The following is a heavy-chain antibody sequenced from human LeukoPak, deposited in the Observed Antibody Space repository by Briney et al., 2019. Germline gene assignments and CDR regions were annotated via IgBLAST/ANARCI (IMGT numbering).Heavy chain of an antibody. CDR2: IKQDGSEK. V-gene: IGHV3-7*01. J-gene: IGHJ4*02. D-gene: IGHD3-22*01. CDR1: GFSFSNSW. CDR3: AREGIYDSSGYYL. Sequence: GGSLRLSCAGSGFSFSNSWMSWVRQAPGKRLEWVANIKQDGSEKYYVDSVKGRFTISRDNAKNSLYLQMNSLRAEDTAVYYCAREGIYDSSGYYLWGQGTLVTVSS.